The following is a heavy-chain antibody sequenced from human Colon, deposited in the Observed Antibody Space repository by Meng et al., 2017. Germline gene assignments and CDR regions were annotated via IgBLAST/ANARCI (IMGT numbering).Heavy chain of an antibody. V-gene: IGHV4-31*03. CDR3: ARYYYDSSGVTYFDP. D-gene: IGHD3-22*01. Sequence: QVQLQESGPVLVKPSQTLSFTCTFSGDSISSGNHYWSWSRQHPGKGLEWIGYFYFSGNTYYNPSLKSRVTISVDTSKNQFSLNLRSVTAADTAVYYCARYYYDSSGVTYFDPWGQGTLVTVSS. CDR2: FYFSGNT. J-gene: IGHJ5*02. CDR1: GDSISSGNHY.